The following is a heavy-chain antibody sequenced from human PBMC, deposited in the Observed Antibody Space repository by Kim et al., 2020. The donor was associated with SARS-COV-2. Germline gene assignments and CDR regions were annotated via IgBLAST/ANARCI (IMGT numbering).Heavy chain of an antibody. V-gene: IGHV4-39*01. D-gene: IGHD1-1*01. CDR3: ARREYNTMRDH. CDR2: IHNGGDA. Sequence: SETLSLTCTVSGGSFTRPYYWVWVRQSPERGLEWIGTIHNGGDAYYNPPLAGRVTMSIDASKSQFSLRLDSVTAADRAVYYYARREYNTMRDHWGQGTLVTVSS. CDR1: GGSFTRPYY. J-gene: IGHJ4*02.